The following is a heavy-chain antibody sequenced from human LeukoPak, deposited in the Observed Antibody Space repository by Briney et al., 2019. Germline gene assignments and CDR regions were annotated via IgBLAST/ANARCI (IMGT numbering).Heavy chain of an antibody. Sequence: GGSLRLSCAASGFTFSSYGMSWVRQAPGKGLEWVSAISGSGGSTYYADSVKGRFTISRDNSKNTLYLQMNSLRAEDTAVYYCAKSIAVAGGFNWFDPWGQGTLVTVSS. J-gene: IGHJ5*02. CDR2: ISGSGGST. CDR3: AKSIAVAGGFNWFDP. CDR1: GFTFSSYG. D-gene: IGHD6-19*01. V-gene: IGHV3-23*01.